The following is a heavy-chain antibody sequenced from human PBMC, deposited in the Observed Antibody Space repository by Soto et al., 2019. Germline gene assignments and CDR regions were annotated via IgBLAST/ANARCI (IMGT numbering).Heavy chain of an antibody. CDR2: IIPLFGTT. D-gene: IGHD6-25*01. CDR3: ARRLDDRADDDFDV. V-gene: IGHV1-69*18. J-gene: IGHJ3*01. CDR1: GGTFSTYT. Sequence: QVHLVQSGAEVRKPGSSVKVSCKTSGGTFSTYTIYWVRRAPGQGLEWMGRIIPLFGTTKYAQNFQERVTITAEESTSTAYMELSSLRAEDTAVYYCARRLDDRADDDFDVWGEGTAVTVSA.